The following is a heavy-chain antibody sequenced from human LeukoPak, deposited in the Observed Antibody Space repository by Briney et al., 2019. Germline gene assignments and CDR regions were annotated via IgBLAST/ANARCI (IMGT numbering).Heavy chain of an antibody. V-gene: IGHV3-48*03. CDR3: ARAPTKLRRDRFDP. Sequence: GGSLTLSCAASEFTFSSYEMNWIRQAPGKGLEWVSYISSSGSTIYYADSMKGRFTISRDNAKNSLYLQMNNLRVEDTAVYYCARAPTKLRRDRFDPWGQGTLVTVSS. CDR1: EFTFSSYE. J-gene: IGHJ5*02. CDR2: ISSSGSTI. D-gene: IGHD4-23*01.